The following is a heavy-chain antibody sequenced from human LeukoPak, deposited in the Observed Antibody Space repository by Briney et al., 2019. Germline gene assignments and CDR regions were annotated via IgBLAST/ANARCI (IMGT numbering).Heavy chain of an antibody. CDR2: IYPDDSFT. Sequence: GESLKIAYQASGYDFTRSWIGWVRQLPGKGLEWMGVIYPDDSFTNYSPSFKGQITITADKSNRTTYLQWTSLKDTDTGTYHCASRGGDTYCSGCVCLVFGFWGQGALVTVSS. D-gene: IGHD6-19*01. CDR3: ASRGGDTYCSGCVCLVFGF. J-gene: IGHJ4*02. CDR1: GYDFTRSW. V-gene: IGHV5-51*01.